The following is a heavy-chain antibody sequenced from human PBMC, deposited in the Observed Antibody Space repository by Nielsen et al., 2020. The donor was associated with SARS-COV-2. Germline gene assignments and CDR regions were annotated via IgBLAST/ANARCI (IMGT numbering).Heavy chain of an antibody. V-gene: IGHV3-21*01. CDR1: GFTFSSYS. J-gene: IGHJ1*01. Sequence: GESLKISCAASGFTFSSYSMNWVRQAPGKGLEWVSSISSSSSYIYYADSVKGRFTISRDNAKNSLYLQMNSLRAEDTAVYYCARDMTTVVNYFQHWGQGTLVTVSS. D-gene: IGHD4-23*01. CDR2: ISSSSSYI. CDR3: ARDMTTVVNYFQH.